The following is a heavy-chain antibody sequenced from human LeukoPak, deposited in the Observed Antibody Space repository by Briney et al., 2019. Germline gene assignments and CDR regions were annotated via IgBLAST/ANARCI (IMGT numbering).Heavy chain of an antibody. V-gene: IGHV3-23*01. Sequence: PGGSLRLSCTASGFTFGDYAMSWVRQAPGKGLEWVSAISGSGGSTYYADSVKGRFTISRDNSKNTLYLQMNSLRAEDTAVYYCAKDSIAAHTVYFDYWGQGTLVTVSS. D-gene: IGHD6-13*01. CDR1: GFTFGDYA. CDR3: AKDSIAAHTVYFDY. CDR2: ISGSGGST. J-gene: IGHJ4*02.